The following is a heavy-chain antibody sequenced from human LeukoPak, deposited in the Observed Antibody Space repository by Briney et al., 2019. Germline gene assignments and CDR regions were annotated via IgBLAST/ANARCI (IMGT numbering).Heavy chain of an antibody. CDR2: IYYSGST. CDR1: GGSISSSSYY. V-gene: IGHV4-39*07. CDR3: AREVSSVEGYDFWSGNYYYMDV. Sequence: SETQSLTCTVSGGSISSSSYYWGWIRQPPGKGREGIGSIYYSGSTYYNPSRKRRVTISVDTSNNQFSLKLSSVTAADTAVYYYAREVSSVEGYDFWSGNYYYMDVWGKGTTVTVSS. J-gene: IGHJ6*03. D-gene: IGHD3-3*01.